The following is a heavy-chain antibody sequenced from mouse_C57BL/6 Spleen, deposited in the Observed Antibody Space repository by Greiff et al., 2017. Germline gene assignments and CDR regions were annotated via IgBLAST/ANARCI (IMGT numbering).Heavy chain of an antibody. CDR2: IYPGRGNT. V-gene: IGHV1-66*01. CDR3: ASVNWDLDY. CDR1: GYSFTSYY. D-gene: IGHD4-1*01. J-gene: IGHJ2*01. Sequence: QVQLQQSGPELVKPGASVKISCKASGYSFTSYYIHWVKQRPGQGLEWIGWIYPGRGNTKYNEKFKGKATLTADTSSSTAYMQLSSLTSEDSAVYYCASVNWDLDYWGQGTTLTVSS.